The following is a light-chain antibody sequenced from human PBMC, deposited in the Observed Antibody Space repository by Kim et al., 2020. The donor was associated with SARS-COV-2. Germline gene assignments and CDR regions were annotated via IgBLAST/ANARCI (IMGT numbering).Light chain of an antibody. V-gene: IGLV1-44*01. CDR2: SND. CDR1: SSNIGINT. J-gene: IGLJ3*02. CDR3: AACDDSLNGPM. Sequence: GQRVTISCSGSSSNIGINTVNWYQHLPGTTPKLLVYSNDQRPSGVPDRFSGSKSGTSASLAISGLQSEDEADYYCAACDDSLNGPMFGGGTQLTVL.